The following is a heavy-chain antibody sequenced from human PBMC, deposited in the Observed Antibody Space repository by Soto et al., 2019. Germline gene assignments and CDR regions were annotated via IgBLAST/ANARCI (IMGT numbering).Heavy chain of an antibody. V-gene: IGHV3-64D*08. Sequence: GGSLRLSCSASGFTFSSYAMHWVRQAPGKGLEYVSAISSNGGSTYYADSVKGRFTISRDNSKNTLYLQMSSLRAEETAVYYCVNPVYDFWSGYYRDCDYWGQGTLVTVSS. CDR1: GFTFSSYA. J-gene: IGHJ4*02. D-gene: IGHD3-3*01. CDR2: ISSNGGST. CDR3: VNPVYDFWSGYYRDCDY.